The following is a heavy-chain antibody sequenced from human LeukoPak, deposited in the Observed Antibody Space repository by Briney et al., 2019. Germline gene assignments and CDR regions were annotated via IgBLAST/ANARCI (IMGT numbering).Heavy chain of an antibody. CDR3: AREFCSGANCYPMGAFDM. CDR1: GFTFSIYG. J-gene: IGHJ3*02. D-gene: IGHD2-15*01. V-gene: IGHV3-7*01. Sequence: GGSLRLSCAASGFTFSIYGMHWVRQAPGKGLEWVANIEQDGSEKYYVDSVKGRFPISRDNAKNSMYLQMNSLRADDTAVYYCAREFCSGANCYPMGAFDMWGQGTMVTVSS. CDR2: IEQDGSEK.